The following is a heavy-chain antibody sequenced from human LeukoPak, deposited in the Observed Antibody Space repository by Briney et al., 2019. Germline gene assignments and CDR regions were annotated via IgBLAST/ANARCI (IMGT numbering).Heavy chain of an antibody. CDR1: GFTFSSYG. CDR2: VWYDGSNK. J-gene: IGHJ4*02. Sequence: GGSLRLSCAASGFTFSSYGMHWVRQAPGKGLEWVAVVWYDGSNKYYADSVKGRFTISRDNSKNTLYLQMNSLRAEDTAVYYCARDHARVVAATSWNDYWGQGTLVTVSS. V-gene: IGHV3-33*01. CDR3: ARDHARVVAATSWNDY. D-gene: IGHD2-15*01.